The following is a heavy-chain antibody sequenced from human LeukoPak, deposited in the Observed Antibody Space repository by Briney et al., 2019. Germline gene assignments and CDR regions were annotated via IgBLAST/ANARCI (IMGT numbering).Heavy chain of an antibody. CDR3: ASPYSGSSIDY. J-gene: IGHJ4*02. D-gene: IGHD1-26*01. V-gene: IGHV4-34*01. CDR2: INHSGST. Sequence: GSLRLSCAASGFTFSSYSMNWVRQPPGKGLEWIGEINHSGSTNYNPSLKSRVTISVDTSKNQFSLKLSSVTAADTAVYYCASPYSGSSIDYWGQGTLVTVSS. CDR1: GFTFSSYS.